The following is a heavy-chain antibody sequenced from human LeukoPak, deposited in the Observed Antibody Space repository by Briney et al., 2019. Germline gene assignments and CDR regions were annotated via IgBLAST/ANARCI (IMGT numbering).Heavy chain of an antibody. CDR3: ARQIFYPRAAPGPRWFDP. Sequence: PSETLSLTCTVSGDSILTRTYYWGWIRQPPGKGLEWIGGIYYDGSTYYNPSLRSPVTISVDTSKNQFSLKLSSVTAADTAVYFCARQIFYPRAAPGPRWFDPWGQGTLVTVSS. J-gene: IGHJ5*02. D-gene: IGHD6-13*01. CDR2: IYYDGST. V-gene: IGHV4-39*01. CDR1: GDSILTRTYY.